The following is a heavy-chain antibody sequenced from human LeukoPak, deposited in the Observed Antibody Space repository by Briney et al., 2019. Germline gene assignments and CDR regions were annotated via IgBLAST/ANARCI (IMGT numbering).Heavy chain of an antibody. V-gene: IGHV4-31*03. Sequence: SETLSLTCTVSGGSISSGGYYWSWIRQHPGKGLEWIGYIYYSGSTYYNPSLKSRVTISVDTSKSQFSLKLSSVTAADTAVYYCASLGFPYGMDVWGQGTTVTVSS. CDR1: GGSISSGGYY. CDR2: IYYSGST. CDR3: ASLGFPYGMDV. J-gene: IGHJ6*02.